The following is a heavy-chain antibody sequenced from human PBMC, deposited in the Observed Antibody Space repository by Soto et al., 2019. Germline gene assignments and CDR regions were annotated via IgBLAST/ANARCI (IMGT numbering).Heavy chain of an antibody. D-gene: IGHD3-16*02. CDR3: AREGGPGQGIWGSYRTFHY. V-gene: IGHV1-69*08. CDR1: GGTFSSYT. J-gene: IGHJ4*02. Sequence: QVQLLQSGAVVKMPGHSVKVSCKASGGTFSSYTISLVRQAPGQVLEWMGSIIFILGIANYAQKLQGRVTITTDKSTSTAYMELSSLRSEDTAVYDCAREGGPGQGIWGSYRTFHYWFQGTLVTVSS. CDR2: IIFILGIA.